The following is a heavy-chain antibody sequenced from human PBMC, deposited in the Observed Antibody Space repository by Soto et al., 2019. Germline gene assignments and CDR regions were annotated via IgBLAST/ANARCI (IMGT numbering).Heavy chain of an antibody. D-gene: IGHD3-16*01. Sequence: QVQLVQSGAEVKKPGSSVKVSCKASGGTFSSYAISWVRQAPGQGLEWMGGIIPIFGTANYVLKFQARVTITADESTGTAYMEVSSLRSEDTAVYYCAGGLRAGGYLDYWGQGTLVTVSS. V-gene: IGHV1-69*12. J-gene: IGHJ4*02. CDR1: GGTFSSYA. CDR3: AGGLRAGGYLDY. CDR2: IIPIFGTA.